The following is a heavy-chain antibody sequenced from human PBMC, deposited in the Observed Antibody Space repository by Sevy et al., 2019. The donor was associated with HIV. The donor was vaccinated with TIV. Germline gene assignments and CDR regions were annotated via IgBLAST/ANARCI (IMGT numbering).Heavy chain of an antibody. CDR2: INHSGST. Sequence: SETLSLTCAVYGGSFSGYYWSWIRQPPGKGLEWIGEINHSGSTNYNPSLKSRVTISVDTSKNQFSLKLSSVTAADTAVYYCARGMAAAGTGIDYWGQRTLVTVSS. J-gene: IGHJ4*02. D-gene: IGHD6-13*01. V-gene: IGHV4-34*01. CDR3: ARGMAAAGTGIDY. CDR1: GGSFSGYY.